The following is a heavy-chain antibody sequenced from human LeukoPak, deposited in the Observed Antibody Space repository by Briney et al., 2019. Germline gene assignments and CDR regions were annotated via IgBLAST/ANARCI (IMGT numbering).Heavy chain of an antibody. D-gene: IGHD5-24*01. CDR2: INPNSGGT. CDR1: GYTFTGNY. Sequence: ASVKVFCKTSGYTFTGNYMHWVRQAPGQGLEWIGRINPNSGGTNLAQKFQGRVTMTRDTSISTAYMELSRLRSDDTAVYYCAREGGGFNSWAYFDYWGQGTLVTVSS. CDR3: AREGGGFNSWAYFDY. V-gene: IGHV1-2*06. J-gene: IGHJ4*02.